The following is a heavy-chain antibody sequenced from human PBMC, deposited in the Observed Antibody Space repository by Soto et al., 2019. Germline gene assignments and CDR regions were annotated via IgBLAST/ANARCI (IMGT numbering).Heavy chain of an antibody. D-gene: IGHD5-12*01. CDR1: GYTFSNYA. CDR3: ARAITIMLVAPAY. V-gene: IGHV1-18*01. CDR2: ISAHSGDT. J-gene: IGHJ4*02. Sequence: QVNLVQSGAEVKKPGASVKVSCKASGYTFSNYALTWVRRTPGQGLEWMGWISAHSGDTNYAQKFQGRVTMTTDTSTSTAYLELRSLTSDDTAVYYSARAITIMLVAPAYWGQGTLVTVSS.